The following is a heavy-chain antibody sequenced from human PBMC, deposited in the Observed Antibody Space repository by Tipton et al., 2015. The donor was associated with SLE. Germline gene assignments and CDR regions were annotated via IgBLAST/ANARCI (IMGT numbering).Heavy chain of an antibody. CDR1: GGSISSGCYY. CDR2: IYYSGST. J-gene: IGHJ3*02. V-gene: IGHV4-31*03. Sequence: TLSLTCTVSGGSISSGCYYWSWIRHHPGKGLEWIGYIYYSGSTYYNPSLKSRVTISLDTSKNQFSLKLSSVTAADTAVYYCASTRHGDSGIYPGAFDIWGQGTMVTVSS. CDR3: ASTRHGDSGIYPGAFDI. D-gene: IGHD1-26*01.